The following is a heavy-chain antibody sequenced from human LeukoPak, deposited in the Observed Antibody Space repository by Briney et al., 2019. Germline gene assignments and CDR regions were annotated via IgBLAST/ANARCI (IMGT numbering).Heavy chain of an antibody. Sequence: PSETLSLTCTVSGGSISNYYWSWIRQPPGKGLEWIGNIYYSGSTNYNPSVKSRVTISVDTSNNQFSLKLSSVTAADTAVYYCARGIPRYDWNFWFDPWGQGTLVTVSS. V-gene: IGHV4-59*08. CDR1: GGSISNYY. D-gene: IGHD1-1*01. CDR3: ARGIPRYDWNFWFDP. J-gene: IGHJ5*02. CDR2: IYYSGST.